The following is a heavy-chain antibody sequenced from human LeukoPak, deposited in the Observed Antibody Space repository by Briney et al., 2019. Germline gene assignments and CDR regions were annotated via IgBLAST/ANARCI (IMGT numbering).Heavy chain of an antibody. CDR1: GGSISSGDYY. D-gene: IGHD3-22*01. Sequence: PSDTLSLTCTVSGGSISSGDYYWSRIRQPPGKGLEWIGYIYYSGSTYYNPSLKSRVTISVGTSKNQFSLKLSSVTAADTAVYYCARGFYDSSGYYGYDYWGQGTLVTVSA. CDR2: IYYSGST. V-gene: IGHV4-30-4*01. CDR3: ARGFYDSSGYYGYDY. J-gene: IGHJ4*02.